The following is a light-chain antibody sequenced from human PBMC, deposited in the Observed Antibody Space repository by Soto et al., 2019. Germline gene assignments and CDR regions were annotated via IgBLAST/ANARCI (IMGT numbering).Light chain of an antibody. J-gene: IGKJ4*01. CDR2: QAS. CDR3: QQYKTYPLT. CDR1: QSISSW. Sequence: DIQMTQSPSTLSASVEDRVTITCRASQSISSWLAWFHQKPGKAPKLLIYQASTLQSGVPSRISGSGSGTEFTLTISSLQPDDFATYYCQQYKTYPLTFGGGTKVEIK. V-gene: IGKV1-5*03.